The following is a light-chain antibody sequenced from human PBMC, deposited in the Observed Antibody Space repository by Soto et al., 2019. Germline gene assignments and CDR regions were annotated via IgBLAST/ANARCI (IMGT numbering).Light chain of an antibody. J-gene: IGKJ5*01. CDR1: QDISNY. V-gene: IGKV1-33*01. CDR3: QQYDNLPH. CDR2: DAS. Sequence: DIQMTQSPSSLSASVGDRVTITCQASQDISNYLNWYQQKPGKAPKLLIYDASNLETGVPSRFSGSGSGTDFTFTISSLQPEDIATYYCQQYDNLPHFGPGTRLEI.